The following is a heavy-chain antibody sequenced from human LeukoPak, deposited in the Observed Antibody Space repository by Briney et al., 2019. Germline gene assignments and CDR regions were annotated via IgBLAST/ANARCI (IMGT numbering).Heavy chain of an antibody. V-gene: IGHV3-23*01. D-gene: IGHD3-22*01. J-gene: IGHJ4*02. CDR2: ISGSGGST. CDR1: GFTFSSYA. Sequence: GGSLRLSCAASGFTFSSYAMSWVRQAPGKGLEWVSAISGSGGSTYYADSVKGRFTISRDNSKNTLYLQMNSLRAEDTAVYYCAKGDYYGSSGYYYPNADVYWGQGTLVTVSS. CDR3: AKGDYYGSSGYYYPNADVY.